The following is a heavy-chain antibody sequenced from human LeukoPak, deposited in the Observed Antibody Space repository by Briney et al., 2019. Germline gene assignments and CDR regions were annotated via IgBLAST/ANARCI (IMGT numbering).Heavy chain of an antibody. CDR3: ATWGLHFDI. CDR2: IRPNSGGT. CDR1: GYTFGAYY. V-gene: IGHV1-2*02. D-gene: IGHD3-16*01. Sequence: VASVTVSCKASGYTFGAYYMYWVRQAPGQGLEWMGWIRPNSGGTNYTQKFQGRVTMTRDTSIDTAYMELSRLTSDDTAVYFCATWGLHFDIWGQGTMVIVAS. J-gene: IGHJ3*02.